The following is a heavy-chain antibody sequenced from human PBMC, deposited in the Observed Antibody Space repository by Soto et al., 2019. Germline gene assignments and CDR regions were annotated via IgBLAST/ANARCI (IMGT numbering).Heavy chain of an antibody. Sequence: QVHLLESGPGLVKPSGTLSLTCTVSGGSISSRNRWSWVRQSPGKGLEWIGEVSHSGSTNSNPSLKSRVTISLDKSNNQFSLNLESMTAADAAVYFCANTRGLGLLDAWGKGTTVDVSS. CDR3: ANTRGLGLLDA. CDR2: VSHSGST. D-gene: IGHD2-2*01. J-gene: IGHJ6*04. CDR1: GGSISSRNR. V-gene: IGHV4-4*02.